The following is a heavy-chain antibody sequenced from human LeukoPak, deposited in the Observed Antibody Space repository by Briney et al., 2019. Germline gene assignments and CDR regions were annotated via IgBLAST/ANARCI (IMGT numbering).Heavy chain of an antibody. J-gene: IGHJ5*02. CDR3: ARLGRQDTAMA. D-gene: IGHD5-18*01. Sequence: ASVKVSCKASGYTFTGYYMHWVRQAPGQGLEWMGWINPNNGGTNFAQNFQARVTMAWDTSINTAYMELSRLTSDDTAVYYCARLGRQDTAMAWGQVTLVTVSS. V-gene: IGHV1-2*02. CDR1: GYTFTGYY. CDR2: INPNNGGT.